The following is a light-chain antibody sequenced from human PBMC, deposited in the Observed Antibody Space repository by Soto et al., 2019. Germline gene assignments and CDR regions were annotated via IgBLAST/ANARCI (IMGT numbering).Light chain of an antibody. CDR1: QSISSW. CDR3: QQYNSYPLT. V-gene: IGKV1-5*01. CDR2: DAS. Sequence: DIQMTQSPSTLSASVGDRVTITCRASQSISSWLAWYQQKPGKAPKLLIYDASSLESGVPSRLCGSGSGTDFTLTISSLQPDDFATYYCQQYNSYPLTFGGGTKVEIK. J-gene: IGKJ4*01.